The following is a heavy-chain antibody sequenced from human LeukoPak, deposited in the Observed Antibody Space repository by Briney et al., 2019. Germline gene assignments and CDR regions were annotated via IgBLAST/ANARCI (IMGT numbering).Heavy chain of an antibody. J-gene: IGHJ1*01. V-gene: IGHV4-34*01. CDR1: GGSFSGYY. D-gene: IGHD3-10*01. CDR3: ARGLYYYGSGSYHPATEYFQH. CDR2: INHSGST. Sequence: PSETLSLTCAVYGGSFSGYYWSWIRQPPGKGLEWIGEINHSGSTNYNPSLKSRVTISVDTSKNQFSLKLSSVTAADTAVYYCARGLYYYGSGSYHPATEYFQHWGQGTLVTVSS.